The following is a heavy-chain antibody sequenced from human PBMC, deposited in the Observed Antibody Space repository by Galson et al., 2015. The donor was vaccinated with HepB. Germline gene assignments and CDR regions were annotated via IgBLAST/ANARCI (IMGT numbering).Heavy chain of an antibody. D-gene: IGHD3-10*01. V-gene: IGHV3-7*03. J-gene: IGHJ6*02. CDR1: GFTFSSYW. Sequence: SLRLSCAASGFTFSSYWMSWVRQAPGKGLEWVANIKQDGSEKYYVDSVKGRFTISRDNAKNSLYLQMNSLRAEDTAVYYCARAFGDYYGSGTYYYYYGMDVWGQGTTVTASS. CDR2: IKQDGSEK. CDR3: ARAFGDYYGSGTYYYYYGMDV.